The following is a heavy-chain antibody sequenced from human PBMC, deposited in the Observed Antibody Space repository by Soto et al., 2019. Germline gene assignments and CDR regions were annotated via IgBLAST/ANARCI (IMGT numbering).Heavy chain of an antibody. V-gene: IGHV2-70*01. D-gene: IGHD3-16*01. Sequence: SGPTLVNPTQTLTLTCTLSGFSLSGIGLSMSWIRQPPGKALEWLALVDWEDDKFYSTSLKTRLTISKDTSKNQVVLTMTNMDPEDTATYYCASARGLGWYFDIWGRGSQVNVSS. J-gene: IGHJ2*01. CDR2: VDWEDDK. CDR3: ASARGLGWYFDI. CDR1: GFSLSGIGLS.